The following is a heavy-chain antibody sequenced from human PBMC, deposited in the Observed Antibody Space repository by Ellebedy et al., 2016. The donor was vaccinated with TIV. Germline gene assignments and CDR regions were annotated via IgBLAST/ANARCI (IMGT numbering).Heavy chain of an antibody. CDR1: GGAINSRNW. CDR3: AKTVVQPALLDS. V-gene: IGHV4-4*02. J-gene: IGHJ4*02. CDR2: IYHTGTS. D-gene: IGHD4-23*01. Sequence: MPSETLSLTCSVSGGAINSRNWWSWTRQFPGKGREWSGEIYHTGTSNYNPSLKSRLIISLDKSTNQFSLKLSSVTAADTAVYFCAKTVVQPALLDSWGQGTRVTVSS.